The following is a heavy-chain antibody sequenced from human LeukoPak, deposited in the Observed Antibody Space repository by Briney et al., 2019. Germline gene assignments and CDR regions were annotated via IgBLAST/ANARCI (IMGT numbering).Heavy chain of an antibody. J-gene: IGHJ6*02. V-gene: IGHV1-8*01. CDR2: MNPNSGNT. Sequence: ASVKDSCKASGYTFPSYDINGVRQPTGQGLEWMGWMNPNSGNTGYAQKLQGRDTMPRNTSISAAYMELSRLRSEDTAVYYCARFAEAYYGMDVWGQGPTVTVSS. CDR3: ARFAEAYYGMDV. CDR1: GYTFPSYD.